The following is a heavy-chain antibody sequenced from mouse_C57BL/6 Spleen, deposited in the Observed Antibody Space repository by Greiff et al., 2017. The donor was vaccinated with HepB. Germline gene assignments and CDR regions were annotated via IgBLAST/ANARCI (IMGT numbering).Heavy chain of an antibody. D-gene: IGHD1-1*02. CDR1: GYTFTDYY. Sequence: QVQLQQSGAEPVRPGASVKLSCKASGYTFTDYYINWVKQRPGQGLEWIARIYPGSGNTYYNEKFKGMATLTAEKSSSTAYMQLSSLTSEDSAVYCCARSVGNYAMDYWGQGTSVTVSS. J-gene: IGHJ4*01. V-gene: IGHV1-76*01. CDR2: IYPGSGNT. CDR3: ARSVGNYAMDY.